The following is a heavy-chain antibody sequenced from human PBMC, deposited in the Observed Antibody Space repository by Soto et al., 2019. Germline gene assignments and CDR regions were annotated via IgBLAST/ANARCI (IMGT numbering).Heavy chain of an antibody. CDR1: GGSSISCGYS. CDR3: ARGQVVAAQH. CDR2: IYHSGST. V-gene: IGHV4-30-2*01. J-gene: IGHJ4*02. D-gene: IGHD2-15*01. Sequence: QLQLQESGSGLVKPSQTLSLTCAVSGGSSISCGYSWSWIRQPPGKGLEWIGYIYHSGSTYYNPSLKSRVTISVARSKNQFSLKLSSVTAADTAVYYCARGQVVAAQHWGQGTLVTVSS.